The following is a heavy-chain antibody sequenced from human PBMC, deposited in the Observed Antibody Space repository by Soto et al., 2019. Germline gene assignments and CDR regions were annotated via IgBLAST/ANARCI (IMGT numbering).Heavy chain of an antibody. D-gene: IGHD4-17*01. Sequence: SETLSLTCAVYGGSFSGYYWSWIRQPPGKGLEWVGEINHSGSTNYNPSLKSRVTISVDTSKNQFSLKLSSVTAADTAVYYCARAPTFYGGKSGDAFDIWGQETMVTVS. J-gene: IGHJ3*02. CDR2: INHSGST. CDR3: ARAPTFYGGKSGDAFDI. V-gene: IGHV4-34*01. CDR1: GGSFSGYY.